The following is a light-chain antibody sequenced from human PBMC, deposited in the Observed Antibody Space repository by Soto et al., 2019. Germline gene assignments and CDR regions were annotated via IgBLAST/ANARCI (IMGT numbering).Light chain of an antibody. J-gene: IGKJ4*01. CDR2: DAS. CDR1: QSVGSW. Sequence: DIQMTQSPSTLSASVGDRVTISCRASQSVGSWLAWYQQKPGKAPKFLIYDASTLESGVPSRFSGSGSGTEFTLTISSLQPDDFATYYCQQYDNYLLTFGGGTKVEI. CDR3: QQYDNYLLT. V-gene: IGKV1-5*01.